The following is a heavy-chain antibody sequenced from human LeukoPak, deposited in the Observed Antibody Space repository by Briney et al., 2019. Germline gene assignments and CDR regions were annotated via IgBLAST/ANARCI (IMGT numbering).Heavy chain of an antibody. CDR2: INPSGGST. Sequence: ASVKVSCKASGYTFTSYYMHWLRQAPAQGLEWMGIINPSGGSTNYAQKFQGRVTMTRDTSTSTDYMELSSLRSEDTAAYYCARDWYYYDSSVAYYFDYWGQGTLVTVSS. V-gene: IGHV1-46*01. CDR3: ARDWYYYDSSVAYYFDY. J-gene: IGHJ4*02. CDR1: GYTFTSYY. D-gene: IGHD3-22*01.